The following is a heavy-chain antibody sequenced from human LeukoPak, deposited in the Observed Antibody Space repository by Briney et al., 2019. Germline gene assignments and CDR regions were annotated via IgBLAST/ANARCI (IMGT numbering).Heavy chain of an antibody. Sequence: PSETLSLTCTVSGGSISSGSYYWNWIRQPAGKGLEWIGRIYTSGSTNYNPSLKSRVTISVDTSKNQFSLKLSSVTAADTAVYYCAREDYYGSGDDYWGQGTLVTVSS. D-gene: IGHD3-10*01. CDR1: GGSISSGSYY. J-gene: IGHJ4*02. V-gene: IGHV4-61*02. CDR2: IYTSGST. CDR3: AREDYYGSGDDY.